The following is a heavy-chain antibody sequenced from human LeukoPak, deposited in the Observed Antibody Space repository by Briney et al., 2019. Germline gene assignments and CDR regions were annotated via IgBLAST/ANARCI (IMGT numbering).Heavy chain of an antibody. Sequence: GGSLRLSCAASAFTFSSYWMSWVRQAPGKGLEWVANIKQDGSEKYYVDSVKGRFTISRDNAKNSLYLQMNSLRAEDTAVYYCARDKSSSGWSTNWFDPWGQGTLVTVSS. CDR3: ARDKSSSGWSTNWFDP. D-gene: IGHD6-19*01. CDR1: AFTFSSYW. J-gene: IGHJ5*02. CDR2: IKQDGSEK. V-gene: IGHV3-7*01.